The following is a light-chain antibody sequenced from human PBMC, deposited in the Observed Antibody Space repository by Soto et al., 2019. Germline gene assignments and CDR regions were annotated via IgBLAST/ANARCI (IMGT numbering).Light chain of an antibody. Sequence: DIQMTQSRSSLSASVGDRVTITCRASQSISTYLNWYQQKPGKAPKLLIYAASSLLSGVPSRFSGSGSGTDFTLSISSLQPEDFATYFCQQSYSSPPAFGQGTKVDIK. J-gene: IGKJ1*01. CDR3: QQSYSSPPA. CDR2: AAS. V-gene: IGKV1-39*01. CDR1: QSISTY.